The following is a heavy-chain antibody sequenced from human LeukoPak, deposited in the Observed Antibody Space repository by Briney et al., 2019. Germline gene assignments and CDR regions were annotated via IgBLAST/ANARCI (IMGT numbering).Heavy chain of an antibody. J-gene: IGHJ4*02. D-gene: IGHD6-6*01. CDR1: GGSISSYY. CDR3: ARHLHSSSFPFDY. CDR2: IYTSGST. Sequence: SETLSLTCTVSGGSISSYYWSWIRQPPGKGLEWIGYIYTSGSTNYNPSLKSRVTISVDTSKNQFSLKLSSVTAADTAVYYCARHLHSSSFPFDYWGQGTLVTVSS. V-gene: IGHV4-4*09.